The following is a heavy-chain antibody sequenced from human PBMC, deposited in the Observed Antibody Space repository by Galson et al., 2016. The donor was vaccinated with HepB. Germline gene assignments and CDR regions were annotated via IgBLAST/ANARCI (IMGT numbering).Heavy chain of an antibody. CDR1: GFTFSDYY. D-gene: IGHD1-1*01. J-gene: IGHJ3*02. CDR3: ARRNWNDAFDI. Sequence: SLRLSCAASGFTFSDYYMSWIRQAPGKGLEWVSYICSNYNYTNYADSVKGRFTISRDNAKNSLYLQMNSLRAEDTAVYYCARRNWNDAFDIWGQGTMVSVSS. CDR2: ICSNYNYT. V-gene: IGHV3-11*06.